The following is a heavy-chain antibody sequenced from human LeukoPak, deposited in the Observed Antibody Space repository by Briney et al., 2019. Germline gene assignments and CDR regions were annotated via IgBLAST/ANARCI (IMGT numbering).Heavy chain of an antibody. D-gene: IGHD6-19*01. CDR3: TRDQGRDNSGWYPYHDY. Sequence: GASVKVSFEASGYTFIAHYMHWVRQAPGQGLEWMGWIDPNSGVTKYSPKFQGRVTMTSDTSISTAYMELSGLRSDDTAIYYCTRDQGRDNSGWYPYHDYWGQGTLVTVSS. CDR2: IDPNSGVT. V-gene: IGHV1-2*02. J-gene: IGHJ4*02. CDR1: GYTFIAHY.